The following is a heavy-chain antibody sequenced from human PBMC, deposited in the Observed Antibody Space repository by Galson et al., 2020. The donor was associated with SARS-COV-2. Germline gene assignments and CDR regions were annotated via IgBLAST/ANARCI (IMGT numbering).Heavy chain of an antibody. D-gene: IGHD5-12*01. CDR2: IKGDGTYT. J-gene: IGHJ5*01. Sequence: GGSLRLSCAASGFTFSRHWMHWVRQVPGEGLVWVSRIKGDGTYTDYADSVKGRFTISRDNAKNTLYLQMNSLRSDDTAIYYCARDHYGYNSLDSWCQGTLITVSS. CDR3: ARDHYGYNSLDS. V-gene: IGHV3-74*01. CDR1: GFTFSRHW.